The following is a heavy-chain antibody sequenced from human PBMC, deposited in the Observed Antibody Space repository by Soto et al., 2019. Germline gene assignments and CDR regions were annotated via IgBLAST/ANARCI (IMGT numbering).Heavy chain of an antibody. CDR3: ARFYYDSSGSLPSPYYCYYGMDV. CDR2: IKQDGSEK. CDR1: GFTFSSYW. V-gene: IGHV3-7*04. Sequence: EVQLVESGGGLVQPGGSLRLSCAASGFTFSSYWMSWVRQAPGKGLEWVANIKQDGSEKYYVDSVKGRFTISRDNAKNSLYLQMNSLRAEDTAVYYCARFYYDSSGSLPSPYYCYYGMDVWGQGTTVTVSS. J-gene: IGHJ6*02. D-gene: IGHD3-22*01.